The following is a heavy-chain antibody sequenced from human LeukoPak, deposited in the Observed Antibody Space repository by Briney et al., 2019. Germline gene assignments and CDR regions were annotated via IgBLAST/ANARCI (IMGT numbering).Heavy chain of an antibody. CDR2: ISYDESNK. Sequence: GRSLRLSCAASGFTFSSYAMHWVRQAPGKGLEWVAVISYDESNKYYADSVKGRFTISRDNSKNTLYLQMNSLRAEDTAVYYCAREGSGSYWEDYWGQGTLVTVSS. CDR1: GFTFSSYA. CDR3: AREGSGSYWEDY. V-gene: IGHV3-30-3*01. J-gene: IGHJ4*02. D-gene: IGHD1-26*01.